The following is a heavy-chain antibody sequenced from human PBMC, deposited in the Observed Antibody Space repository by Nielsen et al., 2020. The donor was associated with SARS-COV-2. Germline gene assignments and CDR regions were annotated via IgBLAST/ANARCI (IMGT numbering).Heavy chain of an antibody. V-gene: IGHV3-33*03. Sequence: GESLKISCAASGFTFSSYGMHWVRQAPGKGLEWVAVIWYDGSNKYYADSVKGRFTISRDNAKNSLYLQMNSLRAEDTALYYCAKGSSGWYDQGVDYWGQGTLVTVSS. CDR2: IWYDGSNK. J-gene: IGHJ4*02. CDR1: GFTFSSYG. D-gene: IGHD6-19*01. CDR3: AKGSSGWYDQGVDY.